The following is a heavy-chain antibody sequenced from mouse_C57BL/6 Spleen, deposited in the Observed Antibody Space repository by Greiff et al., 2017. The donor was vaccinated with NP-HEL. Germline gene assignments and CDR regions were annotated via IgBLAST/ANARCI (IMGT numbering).Heavy chain of an antibody. Sequence: QVQLKQSGPGLVAPSQSLSITCTVSGFSLTSYGVHWVRQPPGKGLEWLVVIWSDGSTTYNSALKSRLSISKDHSKSQVFLKMNSLQTDDTAMYYCARPDYGSSPYAMDYWGQGTSVTVSS. J-gene: IGHJ4*01. V-gene: IGHV2-6*03. CDR2: IWSDGST. CDR3: ARPDYGSSPYAMDY. CDR1: GFSLTSYG. D-gene: IGHD1-1*01.